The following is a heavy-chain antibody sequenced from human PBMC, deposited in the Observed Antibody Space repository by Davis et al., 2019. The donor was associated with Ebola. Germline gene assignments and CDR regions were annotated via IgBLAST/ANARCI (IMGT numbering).Heavy chain of an antibody. CDR1: VITFSSHA. Sequence: GESLKISCADSVITFSSHAMTWVRQAPGKGLEWVSAISGSGGNTYYADSVKGRFTISRDNAKNSLYLRLNSLRAEDTAVYYCARDPGYCSGGSCYSLGCDYWGQGTLVTVSS. D-gene: IGHD2-15*01. CDR3: ARDPGYCSGGSCYSLGCDY. J-gene: IGHJ4*02. CDR2: ISGSGGNT. V-gene: IGHV3-23*01.